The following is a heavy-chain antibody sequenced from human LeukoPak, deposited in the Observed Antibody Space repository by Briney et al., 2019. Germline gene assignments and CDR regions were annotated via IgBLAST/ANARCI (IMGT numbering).Heavy chain of an antibody. V-gene: IGHV3-23*01. Sequence: GGSLRLSCAASGFTFSSYAMSWVRQAPGKGLEWVSGISGSGGTTYYADPVKGRFTISRDNSKNTLYLQMNSLRAEDTAVYYCAKLKGYSGSFFDYWGQGTLVTVSS. CDR1: GFTFSSYA. CDR3: AKLKGYSGSFFDY. D-gene: IGHD1-26*01. J-gene: IGHJ4*02. CDR2: ISGSGGTT.